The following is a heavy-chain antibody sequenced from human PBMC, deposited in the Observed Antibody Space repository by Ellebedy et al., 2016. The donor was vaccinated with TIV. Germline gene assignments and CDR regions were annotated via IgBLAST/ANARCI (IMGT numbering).Heavy chain of an antibody. CDR3: AKHTGIAAAGTFDY. D-gene: IGHD6-13*01. CDR2: ISWNSGSI. CDR1: GFTFDDYA. J-gene: IGHJ4*02. Sequence: GGSLRLXCAASGFTFDDYAMHWVRQAPGKGLEWVSGISWNSGSIGYADSVKGRFTISRDNAKNSLYLRMNSLRAEDTALYYCAKHTGIAAAGTFDYWGQGTLVTVSS. V-gene: IGHV3-9*01.